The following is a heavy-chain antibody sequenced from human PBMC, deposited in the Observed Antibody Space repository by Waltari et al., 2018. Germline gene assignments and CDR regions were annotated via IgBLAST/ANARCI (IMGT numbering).Heavy chain of an antibody. CDR2: IGSRGSYE. V-gene: IGHV3-21*02. CDR3: ARDYVVVSAAGSVAYHYMDV. D-gene: IGHD6-13*01. CDR1: GFTFRSYS. J-gene: IGHJ6*03. Sequence: EEQLVESGGGLVKPGGSLRLSCAASGFTFRSYSMNWVRQAPGRGLGWVASIGSRGSYESYAESVKGRFTISRDNANHSLSLQMDSLRAEDTAVYYCARDYVVVSAAGSVAYHYMDVWGKGTTVTISS.